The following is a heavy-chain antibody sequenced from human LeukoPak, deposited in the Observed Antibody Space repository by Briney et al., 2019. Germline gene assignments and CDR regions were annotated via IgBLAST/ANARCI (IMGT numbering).Heavy chain of an antibody. V-gene: IGHV4-39*07. J-gene: IGHJ6*03. CDR2: IYYSGST. Sequence: PSETLSLTCTVSGGSISSSSYYWGWIRQPPGKGLEWIGSIYYSGSTYYNPSLKSRVTISVDTSKNQFSLKLSSVTAADTAVYYCARGSPDKNYYYYMDVWGKGTTVTVSS. CDR1: GGSISSSSYY. CDR3: ARGSPDKNYYYYMDV.